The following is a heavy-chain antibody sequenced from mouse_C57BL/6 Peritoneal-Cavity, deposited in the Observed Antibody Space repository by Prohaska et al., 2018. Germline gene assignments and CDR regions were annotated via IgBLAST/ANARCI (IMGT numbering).Heavy chain of an antibody. V-gene: IGHV1-19*01. Sequence: PGASVKMSCKASGYTFTDYYMNWVKQSHGKSLEWIGFINPYNGGTSYNQKFKGKATLTVDKSSSTAYMELNSLTSEDSAVYYCARGVATVVAYYFDYWGQGTTLTVSA. CDR3: ARGVATVVAYYFDY. D-gene: IGHD1-1*01. CDR1: GYTFTDYY. CDR2: INPYNGGT. J-gene: IGHJ2*01.